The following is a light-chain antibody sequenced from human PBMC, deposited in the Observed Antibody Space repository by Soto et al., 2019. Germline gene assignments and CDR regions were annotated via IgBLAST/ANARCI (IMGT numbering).Light chain of an antibody. CDR2: DVS. J-gene: IGLJ2*01. CDR1: SSDIGYYNY. Sequence: QSALTQPASVSGSPGQSITISCAGTSSDIGYYNYVSWYQQHPGKAPKLIIYDVSNRPSGISNRFSASKSGNTASLTISGLQAEDEADYYCRSYSTSSTPVVFGGGTKLTVL. V-gene: IGLV2-14*03. CDR3: RSYSTSSTPVV.